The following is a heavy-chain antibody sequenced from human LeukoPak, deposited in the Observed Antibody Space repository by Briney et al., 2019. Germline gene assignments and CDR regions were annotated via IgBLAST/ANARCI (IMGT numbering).Heavy chain of an antibody. V-gene: IGHV4-59*08. CDR2: IYYSGST. Sequence: SETLSLTCTVSGGSISSYLWSWIRQPPGKGLEWIGYIYYSGSTNYNPSLKSRVTISVDTSKNQFSLKLTSVTAADTAVYYCARQGVAAAGYYFDYWGQGILVTVSS. D-gene: IGHD6-13*01. CDR3: ARQGVAAAGYYFDY. J-gene: IGHJ4*02. CDR1: GGSISSYL.